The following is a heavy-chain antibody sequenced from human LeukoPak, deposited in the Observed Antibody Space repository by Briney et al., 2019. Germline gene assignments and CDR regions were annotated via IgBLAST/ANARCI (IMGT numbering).Heavy chain of an antibody. CDR2: INHSGST. Sequence: PSETLSLTCAVYGRSFSGYYWSWIRQPPGKGLEWIGEINHSGSTNYNPSLKSRVTISVDTSKNQFSLKLSSVTAADTAVYYCARESHSSSFRWFDPWGQGTLVTVSS. V-gene: IGHV4-34*01. D-gene: IGHD6-13*01. CDR3: ARESHSSSFRWFDP. CDR1: GRSFSGYY. J-gene: IGHJ5*02.